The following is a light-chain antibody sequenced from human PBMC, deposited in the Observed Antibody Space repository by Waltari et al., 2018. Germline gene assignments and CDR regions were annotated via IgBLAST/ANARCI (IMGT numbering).Light chain of an antibody. V-gene: IGKV2-30*01. CDR2: KVS. J-gene: IGKJ3*01. CDR3: LQAPIS. Sequence: VVLTQCPLFLPVTLRPPASISCTSTQPLDNTDGTTYLVGFLQRPGQSPRRLIYKVSGGDPGVPERFSGIGSGSNFTLKISRVEAEDVGVDYCLQAPISFGPGTRVDIK. CDR1: QPLDNTDGTTY.